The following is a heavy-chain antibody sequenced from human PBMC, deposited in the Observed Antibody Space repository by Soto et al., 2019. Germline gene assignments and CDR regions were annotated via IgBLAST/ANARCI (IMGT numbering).Heavy chain of an antibody. V-gene: IGHV3-30*18. D-gene: IGHD2-8*02. CDR1: GFTFSSYG. Sequence: GGSLRLSCAASGFTFSSYGMHWVRQAPGKGLEWVAVISYDGSNKYYADSVKGRFTISRDNSKNMLYLQMNSLRAEDTAVYYCAKDREGATGGYYYGMDVWGQGTTVTVSS. J-gene: IGHJ6*02. CDR2: ISYDGSNK. CDR3: AKDREGATGGYYYGMDV.